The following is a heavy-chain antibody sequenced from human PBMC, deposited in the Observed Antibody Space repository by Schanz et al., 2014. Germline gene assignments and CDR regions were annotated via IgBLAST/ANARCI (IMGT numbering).Heavy chain of an antibody. CDR3: TRGGYSYALSAFDI. J-gene: IGHJ3*02. Sequence: QVQLVQSGAEVKKPGASVKVSCKASGYTFTSYGISWVLQAPGQGLEWMGWISPYNGNTNYAQKLQGRVTMTADTFTSTAYMELRSLRSDDTALYYCTRGGYSYALSAFDIWGQGTMVTVSS. CDR2: ISPYNGNT. D-gene: IGHD5-18*01. V-gene: IGHV1-18*01. CDR1: GYTFTSYG.